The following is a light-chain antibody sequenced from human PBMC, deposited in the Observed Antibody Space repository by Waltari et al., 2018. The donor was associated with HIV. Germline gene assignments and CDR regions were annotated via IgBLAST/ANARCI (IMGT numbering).Light chain of an antibody. CDR1: SSDIGNYNF. CDR2: EVT. CDR3: SSYTGSGTLVV. V-gene: IGLV2-14*01. J-gene: IGLJ3*02. Sequence: QSALTQPASVSGSPGQSITISCTGTSSDIGNYNFVSWYQQHPGKAPKLLIYEVTNRPSGFSNRFSGSKSGNTASLTISGLQAEDEGDYFCSSYTGSGTLVVFGGGTNLTVL.